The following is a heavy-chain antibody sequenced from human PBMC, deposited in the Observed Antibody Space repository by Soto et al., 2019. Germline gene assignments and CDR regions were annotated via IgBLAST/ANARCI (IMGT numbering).Heavy chain of an antibody. J-gene: IGHJ6*03. CDR1: SGSISSSNW. Sequence: SETLSLTCAVSSGSISSSNWWSWVRQPPGKGLEWIGEIYHSGSTNYNPSLKSRVTISVDKSKNQFSLKLSSVTAADTAVYYCARKLGGAYYYMDVWGKGTTVTVSS. CDR3: ARKLGGAYYYMDV. D-gene: IGHD3-10*01. V-gene: IGHV4-4*02. CDR2: IYHSGST.